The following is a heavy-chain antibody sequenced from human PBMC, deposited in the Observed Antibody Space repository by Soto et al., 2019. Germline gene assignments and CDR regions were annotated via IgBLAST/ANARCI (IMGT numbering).Heavy chain of an antibody. D-gene: IGHD3-10*01. V-gene: IGHV4-59*01. J-gene: IGHJ4*02. Sequence: TSETLSLTCTVSGAYITTYYWTWIRQPPGKGLEWIGYISNSGRTNYNPSLKSRATISIDTSKNQFSLKLNSVTAADTAVYYCARAGVWFGSRLDYWGQGTLVTVSS. CDR3: ARAGVWFGSRLDY. CDR1: GAYITTYY. CDR2: ISNSGRT.